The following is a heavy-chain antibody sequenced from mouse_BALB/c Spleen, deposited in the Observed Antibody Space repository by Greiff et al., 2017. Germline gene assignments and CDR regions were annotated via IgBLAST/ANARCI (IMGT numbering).Heavy chain of an antibody. CDR1: GFTFSSYG. V-gene: IGHV5-6*01. J-gene: IGHJ4*01. D-gene: IGHD2-14*01. CDR2: ISSGGSYT. CDR3: ERRENYDRYDDAMDY. Sequence: EVLLVESGADLVTPGGSLKLSCAASGFTFSSYGMSWVRQTPDKRLEWVATISSGGSYTYYPDSVKGRFTISSDNAENTLYLQMSSLKSEDTDVYYSERRENYDRYDDAMDYWGQGTSVTVSS.